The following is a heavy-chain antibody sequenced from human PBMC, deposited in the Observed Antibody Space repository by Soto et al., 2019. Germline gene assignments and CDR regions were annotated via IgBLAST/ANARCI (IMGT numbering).Heavy chain of an antibody. D-gene: IGHD2-15*01. V-gene: IGHV4-31*03. CDR2: IYYSGST. J-gene: IGHJ3*02. Sequence: SETLSLTCNVSGGSISSGGYYWSWIRQHPGKGLEWIGYIYYSGSTYYNPSLKSRVTVSVDTSKNQFSLKLSSVTAADTAVYYCSRSRGYCSGGSCYSLAFDIWGQGTMVTVSS. CDR1: GGSISSGGYY. CDR3: SRSRGYCSGGSCYSLAFDI.